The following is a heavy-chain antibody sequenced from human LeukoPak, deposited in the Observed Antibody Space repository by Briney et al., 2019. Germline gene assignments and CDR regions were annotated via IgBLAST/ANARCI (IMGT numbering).Heavy chain of an antibody. CDR3: ARHELRYFDWVMWGGYYFDY. CDR1: GYSISSGYY. J-gene: IGHJ4*02. D-gene: IGHD3-9*01. CDR2: IYHSGST. V-gene: IGHV4-38-2*02. Sequence: SETLSLTCTVSGYSISSGYYWGWIRQPPGKGLEWIGSIYHSGSTYHNPSLKSRVTMSVDTSKNQFSLKLSSVTAADTAVYYCARHELRYFDWVMWGGYYFDYWGQGTLVTVSS.